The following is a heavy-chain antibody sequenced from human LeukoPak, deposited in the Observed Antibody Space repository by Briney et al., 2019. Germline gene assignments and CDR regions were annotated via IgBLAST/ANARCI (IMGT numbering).Heavy chain of an antibody. CDR2: IATSSDYI. CDR1: GFTFSTYS. CDR3: ARGRSITILRGVAISDGFDI. J-gene: IGHJ3*02. V-gene: IGHV3-21*06. Sequence: PGGSLRLSCAASGFTFSTYSMNWVRQAPGKGLEWVSSIATSSDYIYYAGSLKGRFTISRQNDNNSLYLHMNSLPPDDTAVYYCARGRSITILRGVAISDGFDIWGQGTKVTVS. D-gene: IGHD3-10*01.